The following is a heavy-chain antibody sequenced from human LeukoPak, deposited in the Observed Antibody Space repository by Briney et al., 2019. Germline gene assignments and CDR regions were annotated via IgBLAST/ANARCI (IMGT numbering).Heavy chain of an antibody. J-gene: IGHJ6*03. V-gene: IGHV3-48*01. CDR1: GFTVSSNY. CDR2: ISSSSSTI. D-gene: IGHD3-3*01. CDR3: ARLLRTFGVVIIYYYYMDV. Sequence: LTGGSLRLSCAASGFTVSSNYMNWVRQAPGKGLEWVSYISSSSSTIYYADSVKGRFTISRDNAKNSLYLQMNSLRAEDTAVYYCARLLRTFGVVIIYYYYMDVWGKGTTVTVSS.